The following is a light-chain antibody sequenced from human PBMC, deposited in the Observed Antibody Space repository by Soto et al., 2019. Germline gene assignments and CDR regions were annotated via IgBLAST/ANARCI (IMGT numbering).Light chain of an antibody. CDR2: EAS. CDR3: QQHNVSPAT. Sequence: IVVTPAPTTLTGSPGKMFTLSWRASQSVRSNLAWYQQKPGQAPRLLIDEASTRASGVTARFSGSGSGTEFTLTISRLQSEDFAVYSCQQHNVSPATFGQGTKVDIK. CDR1: QSVRSN. V-gene: IGKV3-15*01. J-gene: IGKJ1*01.